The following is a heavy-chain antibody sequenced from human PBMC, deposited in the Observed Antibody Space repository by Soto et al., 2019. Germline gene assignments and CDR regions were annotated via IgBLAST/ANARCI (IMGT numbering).Heavy chain of an antibody. J-gene: IGHJ3*02. Sequence: GGSLRLSCAASGFTFSSYAMSWVRQAPGKGLEWVSAISGSGGSTYYADSVKGRFTISRDNSKNTLYLQMNSLRAEDTAVYYCAKQELGSGWPNDAFDIWGQGTMVTVSS. CDR1: GFTFSSYA. D-gene: IGHD6-19*01. V-gene: IGHV3-23*01. CDR2: ISGSGGST. CDR3: AKQELGSGWPNDAFDI.